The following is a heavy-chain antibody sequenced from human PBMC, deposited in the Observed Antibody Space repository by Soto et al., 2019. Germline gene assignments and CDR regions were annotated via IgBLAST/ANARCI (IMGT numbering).Heavy chain of an antibody. V-gene: IGHV1-8*01. J-gene: IGHJ3*02. CDR3: VRRSSGYYYRPFDAFDI. CDR1: GYTFTSYD. Sequence: ASVKVSCKASGYTFTSYDINWVRQATGQGLEWMGWMNPNSGNTGYAQKFQGRVTMTRNTSISTAYMELSSLRSEDTAVYYCVRRSSGYYYRPFDAFDIWGQGTMVTV. CDR2: MNPNSGNT. D-gene: IGHD3-22*01.